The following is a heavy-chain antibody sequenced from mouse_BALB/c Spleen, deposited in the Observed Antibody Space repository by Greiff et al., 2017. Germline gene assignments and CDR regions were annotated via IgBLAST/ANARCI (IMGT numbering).Heavy chain of an antibody. CDR3: ARLTGNYFDY. J-gene: IGHJ2*01. CDR2: IYPGDGST. CDR1: GYTFTSYY. V-gene: IGHV1S56*01. D-gene: IGHD4-1*01. Sequence: QVQLQQSGPELVKPGASVKMSCKASGYTFTSYYIHWVKQRPGQGLEWIGWIYPGDGSTKYNEKFKGKTTLTADKSSSTAYMLLSSLTSEDSAIYFCARLTGNYFDYWGQGTTLTVSS.